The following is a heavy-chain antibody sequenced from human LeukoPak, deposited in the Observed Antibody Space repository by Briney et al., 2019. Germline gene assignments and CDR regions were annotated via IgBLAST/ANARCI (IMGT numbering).Heavy chain of an antibody. Sequence: SGPTLVNPTQTLTLTCTFSGFSLSTSGMCVSWIRQPPGKALEWLARIDWDDDKYYSTSLKTRLTISKDTSKNQVVLTMTNMDPVDTATYYCARGTGTTIRGAFDIWGQGTMVTVSS. V-gene: IGHV2-70*11. D-gene: IGHD1-7*01. CDR1: GFSLSTSGMC. CDR3: ARGTGTTIRGAFDI. J-gene: IGHJ3*02. CDR2: IDWDDDK.